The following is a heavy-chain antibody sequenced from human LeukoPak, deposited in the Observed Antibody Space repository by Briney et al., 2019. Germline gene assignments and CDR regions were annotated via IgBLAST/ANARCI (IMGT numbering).Heavy chain of an antibody. CDR3: ASLLESIAARRGSDY. CDR1: GGTFSSYA. V-gene: IGHV1-69*13. Sequence: SVKVSCKASGGTFSSYAISWVRQAPGQGLEWMGGIIPIFGTANYAQKFQGRVTITADESTSTAYMELSSLRSEDTAVYYCASLLESIAARRGSDYWGQGTLVTVSS. D-gene: IGHD6-6*01. CDR2: IIPIFGTA. J-gene: IGHJ4*02.